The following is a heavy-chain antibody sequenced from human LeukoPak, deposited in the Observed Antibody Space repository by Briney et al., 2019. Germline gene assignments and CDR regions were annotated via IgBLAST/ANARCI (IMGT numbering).Heavy chain of an antibody. J-gene: IGHJ4*02. CDR1: GFTFSSYG. V-gene: IGHV3-21*04. CDR2: ISSSSSYI. D-gene: IGHD6-13*01. Sequence: GGSLRLSCAASGFTFSSYGMHWVRQAPGKGLEWVSSISSSSSYIYYADSVKGRFTISRDDAQNSLYLQMNSLRADDTAVYYCAKDILAAGLFFDYWGQGILVTVSS. CDR3: AKDILAAGLFFDY.